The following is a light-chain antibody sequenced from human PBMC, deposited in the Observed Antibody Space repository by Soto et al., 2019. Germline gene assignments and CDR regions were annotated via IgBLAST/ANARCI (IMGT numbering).Light chain of an antibody. Sequence: EIVLTQSPGTLSLSPGERATLSCRSSQSVASYLAWYQQKPGQAPRLLIYDTSNRATGIPDRFSGSGSGTDFTLTISSLEPEDLAVYYCQQRSNWPPLTFGGGTKVDIK. CDR3: QQRSNWPPLT. V-gene: IGKV3-11*01. CDR1: QSVASY. CDR2: DTS. J-gene: IGKJ4*01.